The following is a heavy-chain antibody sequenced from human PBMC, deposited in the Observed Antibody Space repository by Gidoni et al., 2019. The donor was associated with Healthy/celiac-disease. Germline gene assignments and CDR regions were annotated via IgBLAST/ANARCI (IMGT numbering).Heavy chain of an antibody. V-gene: IGHV3-49*04. J-gene: IGHJ4*02. Sequence: EVQLVESGGGLVQPGRSLRLSCTAAGFTFGDYAMGWVRQAPGKGLEWVGFIRSKAYGGTTEYAASVKGRFTISRDDSKSIAYLQMNSLKTEDTAVYYCTREEPSVDIVATGCDYWGQGTLVTVSS. CDR2: IRSKAYGGTT. CDR3: TREEPSVDIVATGCDY. CDR1: GFTFGDYA. D-gene: IGHD5-12*01.